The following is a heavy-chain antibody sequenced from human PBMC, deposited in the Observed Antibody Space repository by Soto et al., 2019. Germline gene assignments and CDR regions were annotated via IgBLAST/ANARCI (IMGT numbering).Heavy chain of an antibody. Sequence: PGGSLRLSCAASGITFSNAWMSWVRQVPGKGLEWVGRIKSKTHGGTTDYAAPVKGRFTISRDDSKNTLYLQMNSLKTEDTAVYYCSTDSRFLEWSSYYYGMDVWGPGTTVTVSS. CDR1: GITFSNAW. D-gene: IGHD3-3*01. J-gene: IGHJ6*02. CDR3: STDSRFLEWSSYYYGMDV. V-gene: IGHV3-15*01. CDR2: IKSKTHGGTT.